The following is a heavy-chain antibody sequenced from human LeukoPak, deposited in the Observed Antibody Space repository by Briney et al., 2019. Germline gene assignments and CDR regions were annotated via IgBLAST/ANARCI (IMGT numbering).Heavy chain of an antibody. CDR3: ARFRRYYDSSGYFSAYYYGMDV. Sequence: SETLSLTCAVYGGSFSGYYWSWIRQPPGKGLEWIGEINHSGSTNYNPSLKSRVPISVDTSKNQFSLKLSSVTAADTAVYYCARFRRYYDSSGYFSAYYYGMDVWGQGTTVTVSS. J-gene: IGHJ6*02. V-gene: IGHV4-34*01. CDR1: GGSFSGYY. D-gene: IGHD3-22*01. CDR2: INHSGST.